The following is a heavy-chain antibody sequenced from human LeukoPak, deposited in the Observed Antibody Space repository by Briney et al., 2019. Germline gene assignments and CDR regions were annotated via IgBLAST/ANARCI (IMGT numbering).Heavy chain of an antibody. J-gene: IGHJ3*02. CDR2: IYHSGST. CDR3: ARSSTDYDAFDI. CDR1: GGSISSGGYY. Sequence: ASETLSLTCTVSGGSISSGGYYWSWIRQPPGKGLEWIGYIYHSGSTYYNPSLKSRVTISVDRSKNQFSLKLSSVTAADTAVYYCARSSTDYDAFDIWGQGTMVTVSS. D-gene: IGHD4-17*01. V-gene: IGHV4-30-2*01.